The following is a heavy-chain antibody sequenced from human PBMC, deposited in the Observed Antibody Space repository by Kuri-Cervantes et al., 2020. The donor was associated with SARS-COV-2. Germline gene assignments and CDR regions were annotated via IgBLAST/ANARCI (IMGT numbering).Heavy chain of an antibody. CDR2: IYHSGST. CDR3: ARESIAVAGTGGFDP. Sequence: LRLPCAVPGGSISSGGYSWSWIRQPPGKGLEWIGYIYHSGSTYYNPSLKSRVTISVDRAKYQFTLKLSSVTAADTAVYYCARESIAVAGTGGFDPWGQGTLVTVSS. J-gene: IGHJ5*02. D-gene: IGHD6-19*01. CDR1: GGSISSGGYS. V-gene: IGHV4-30-2*01.